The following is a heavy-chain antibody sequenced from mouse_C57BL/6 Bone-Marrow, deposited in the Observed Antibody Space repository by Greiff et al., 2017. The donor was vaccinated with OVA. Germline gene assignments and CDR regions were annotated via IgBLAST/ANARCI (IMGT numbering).Heavy chain of an antibody. D-gene: IGHD1-1*01. V-gene: IGHV1-26*01. CDR3: AREGTTVVAGDYFDY. J-gene: IGHJ2*01. CDR1: GYTFTDYY. CDR2: INPNNGGT. Sequence: VQLQQSGPELVKPGASVKISCKASGYTFTDYYMNWVKQSHGKSLEWIGDINPNNGGTSYNQKFKGKATLTVDKSYSTAYMELRSLTSEDSAVYYCAREGTTVVAGDYFDYWGQGTTLTVSS.